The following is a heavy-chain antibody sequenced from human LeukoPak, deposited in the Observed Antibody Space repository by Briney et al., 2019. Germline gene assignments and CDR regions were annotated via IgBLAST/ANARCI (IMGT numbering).Heavy chain of an antibody. CDR2: IYYSGST. CDR1: GGSISSYY. Sequence: SETLSLTCTVSGGSISSYYWSWIRQPPGKGLEWIGYIYYSGSTNYNPSLKSRVTISVDTSKNQFSLKLSSVTAADTAVYYCARSEYGSVDYWGQGTLVTVSS. CDR3: ARSEYGSVDY. V-gene: IGHV4-59*12. D-gene: IGHD3-10*01. J-gene: IGHJ4*02.